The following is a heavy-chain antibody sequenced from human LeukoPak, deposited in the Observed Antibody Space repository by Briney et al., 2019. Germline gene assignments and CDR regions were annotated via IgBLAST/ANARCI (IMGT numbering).Heavy chain of an antibody. CDR2: IYHSGST. D-gene: IGHD4-17*01. Sequence: SETLSLTCAVSGGSISSGNWWSWVRQPPGKGLEWIGEIYHSGSTYYNPSLKSRVTISVDTSKNQFSLKLSSVTAADTAVYYCARDLGYGDYGGAFDIWGQGTMVTVSS. CDR1: GGSISSGNW. J-gene: IGHJ3*02. CDR3: ARDLGYGDYGGAFDI. V-gene: IGHV4-4*02.